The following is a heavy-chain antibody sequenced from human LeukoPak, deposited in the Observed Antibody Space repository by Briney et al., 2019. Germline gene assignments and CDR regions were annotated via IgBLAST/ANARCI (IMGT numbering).Heavy chain of an antibody. CDR2: IYSGGST. CDR1: GFTVSSNY. J-gene: IGHJ4*02. Sequence: GGSLRLSCAASGFTVSSNYMSWVRQAPGKGLEWVSVIYSGGSTYYADSVKGRFTISRDNSKNTLYLQMNSLRAEDTAVYYCAKEDPTVAHPFDYWGQGTLVTVSS. V-gene: IGHV3-53*01. CDR3: AKEDPTVAHPFDY. D-gene: IGHD4-23*01.